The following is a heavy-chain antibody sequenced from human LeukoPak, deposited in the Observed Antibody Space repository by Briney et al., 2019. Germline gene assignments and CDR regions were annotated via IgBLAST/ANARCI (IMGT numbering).Heavy chain of an antibody. D-gene: IGHD6-19*01. Sequence: SETLSLTCTVSGGSISNYYWGWIRQPPGKGLEWIGWIHYSGTTKYNPSLESRVTITVDMSTNQFSLKVRSVTAADTAVYYCARYINSGLDFWGQGTLVTVSS. J-gene: IGHJ4*02. CDR2: IHYSGTT. V-gene: IGHV4-59*08. CDR1: GGSISNYY. CDR3: ARYINSGLDF.